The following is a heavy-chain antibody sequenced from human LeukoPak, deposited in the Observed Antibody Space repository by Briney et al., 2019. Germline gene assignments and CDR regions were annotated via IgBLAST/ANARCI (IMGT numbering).Heavy chain of an antibody. V-gene: IGHV4-38-2*02. CDR3: ASAIVVVTASYFDY. D-gene: IGHD2-21*02. Sequence: PSETLSLTCTVSGYSISSGYYWGWIRQPPGKGLEWIGSIYHSGSTYYNPSLKSRVTISVDTSKNQFSLKLSSVTAADTAVYYCASAIVVVTASYFDYWGQGTLVTVSS. CDR1: GYSISSGYY. CDR2: IYHSGST. J-gene: IGHJ4*02.